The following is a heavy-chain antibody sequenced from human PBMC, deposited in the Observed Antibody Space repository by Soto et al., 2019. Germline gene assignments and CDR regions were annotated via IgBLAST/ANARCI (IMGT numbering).Heavy chain of an antibody. J-gene: IGHJ2*01. CDR1: GYTFTSYG. Sequence: QVQLVQSGAEVKKPVASVKVSCKASGYTFTSYGISWVRQAPGQGLEWRGWISAYNGNTNYAQKLKGRVTMTTATNTSTAYMELRSMRSDDTAVYYCARDPAYCRGGSCRRYFDLWGRGTLVTVAS. CDR3: ARDPAYCRGGSCRRYFDL. V-gene: IGHV1-18*01. CDR2: ISAYNGNT. D-gene: IGHD2-15*01.